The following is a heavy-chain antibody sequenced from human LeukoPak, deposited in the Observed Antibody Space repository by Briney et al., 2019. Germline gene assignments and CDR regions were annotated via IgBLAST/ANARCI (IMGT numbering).Heavy chain of an antibody. CDR1: GYTFTSYD. J-gene: IGHJ4*02. CDR2: TNPNSGNT. D-gene: IGHD2-2*01. Sequence: ASVKVSCKASGYTFTSYDINWVRQATGQGLEWMGWTNPNSGNTGYAQNFQGRVTMTRNTSISTAYMELSSLRSDDTAIYYCAKGVPSDYWGQGTLVTVSS. V-gene: IGHV1-8*01. CDR3: AKGVPSDY.